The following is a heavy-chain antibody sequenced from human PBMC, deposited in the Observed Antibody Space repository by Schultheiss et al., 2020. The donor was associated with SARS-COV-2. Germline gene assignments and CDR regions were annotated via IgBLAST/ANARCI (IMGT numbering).Heavy chain of an antibody. CDR1: GGSISSYY. CDR3: ASDVEDDVLTGVFDM. J-gene: IGHJ3*02. D-gene: IGHD3-9*01. CDR2: IYHSGST. Sequence: SETLSLTCTVSGGSISSYYWSWIRQPPGKGLEWIGEIYHSGSTNYNPSLKSRVTISVDTSKNQFSLKLSSVTAADTAVYYCASDVEDDVLTGVFDMWGQGTMVTVSS. V-gene: IGHV4-4*08.